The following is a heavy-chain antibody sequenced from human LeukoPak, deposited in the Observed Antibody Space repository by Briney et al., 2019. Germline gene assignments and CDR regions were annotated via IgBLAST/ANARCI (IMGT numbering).Heavy chain of an antibody. CDR1: GGTLSRYA. D-gene: IGHD4-17*01. Sequence: SVKVSCKTSGGTLSRYAISWVRQAPGQGLEWMGGIIPIFGTANYAQKFQGRVTITADESTSTAYMELSSLRSEDTAVYYCARDHSRDYPDLMPLAFDIWGQGTMVTVSS. CDR3: ARDHSRDYPDLMPLAFDI. CDR2: IIPIFGTA. J-gene: IGHJ3*02. V-gene: IGHV1-69*13.